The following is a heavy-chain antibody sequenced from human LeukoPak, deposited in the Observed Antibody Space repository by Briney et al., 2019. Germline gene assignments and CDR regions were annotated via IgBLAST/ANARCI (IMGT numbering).Heavy chain of an antibody. CDR2: IYYSGST. D-gene: IGHD6-19*01. CDR3: ARRGSGWYYFDY. CDR1: GGSISSISYY. Sequence: SETLSLTCTVSGGSISSISYYWGWTRQPPGRGLEWIGSIYYSGSTYYNPSLKSRVTISVDTSKNQFSLKLSSVTAADTAVYYCARRGSGWYYFDYWGQGTLVTVSS. J-gene: IGHJ4*02. V-gene: IGHV4-39*01.